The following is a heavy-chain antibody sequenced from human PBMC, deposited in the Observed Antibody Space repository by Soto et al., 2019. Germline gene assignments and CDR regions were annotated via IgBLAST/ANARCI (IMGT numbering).Heavy chain of an antibody. CDR3: AIEKRHNSLGGRFGMDV. V-gene: IGHV3-21*01. CDR2: IGSSGGNS. D-gene: IGHD1-1*01. J-gene: IGHJ6*02. CDR1: GFIFSDFS. Sequence: EVQLVESGGGLVKPGGSLRLSCAVSGFIFSDFSMNWVRQAPGKGLKWVASIGSSGGNSFYADSVKGRIIISRDNAKTSPDLQNNSLRAEDTAVYYCAIEKRHNSLGGRFGMDVWGQGTTVTVS.